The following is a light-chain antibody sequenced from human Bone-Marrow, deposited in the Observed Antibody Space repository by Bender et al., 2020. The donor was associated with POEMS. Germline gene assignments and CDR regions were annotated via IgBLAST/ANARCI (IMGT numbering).Light chain of an antibody. CDR2: VDIDGSH. Sequence: QLVLAQSPSASASLGASVKLTCTLSSGHSTYAIAWHQQQPGRGPRFLMKVDIDGSHTKGDGIPDRFSGSSSGAERYLTISSLQSEDEADYYCAAWDDSLSVWVFGGGTKLTVL. CDR1: SGHSTYA. J-gene: IGLJ3*02. V-gene: IGLV4-69*01. CDR3: AAWDDSLSVWV.